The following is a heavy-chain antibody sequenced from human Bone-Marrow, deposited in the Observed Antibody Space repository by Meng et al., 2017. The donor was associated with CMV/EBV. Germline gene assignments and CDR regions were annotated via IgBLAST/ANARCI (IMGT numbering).Heavy chain of an antibody. CDR3: ARDTEQLVETLMDV. D-gene: IGHD6-13*01. V-gene: IGHV4-34*01. J-gene: IGHJ6*02. CDR1: GGSFSGYY. CDR2: INHSGST. Sequence: SETLSLTCAVYGGSFSGYYWSWIRQPPGKGLEWIGEINHSGSTYYNPSLKSRVTISVDTSKNQFSLKLSSVTAADTAVYYCARDTEQLVETLMDVWGQGTTVTVSS.